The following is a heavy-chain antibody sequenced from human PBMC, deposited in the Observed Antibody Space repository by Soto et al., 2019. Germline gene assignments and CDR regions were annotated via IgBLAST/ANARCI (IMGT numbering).Heavy chain of an antibody. V-gene: IGHV3-15*01. Sequence: GGSLRLSCAASGFTFSNAWMVWVRQAPGKGLEWIGLIKSKTDGETTAYAAPVKGRFTISRDDSKNTVYLQMDSLKAEDTGVYYCTTGEIVSAGIYFDYWGQGTLVTVSS. CDR2: IKSKTDGETT. CDR3: TTGEIVSAGIYFDY. CDR1: GFTFSNAW. J-gene: IGHJ4*02. D-gene: IGHD2-2*01.